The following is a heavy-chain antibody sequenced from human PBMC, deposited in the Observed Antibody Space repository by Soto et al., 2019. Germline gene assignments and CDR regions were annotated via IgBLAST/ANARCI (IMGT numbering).Heavy chain of an antibody. CDR3: ATDIVVVPAAIYTSALPKDY. Sequence: GGSLRLSCAASGFTFSSYWMHWVRQAPGKGLVWVSRINSDGSSTSYADSVKGRFTISRDNAKNTLYLQMNSLRAEDTAVYYCATDIVVVPAAIYTSALPKDYWGQGTLVTVSS. D-gene: IGHD2-2*01. CDR1: GFTFSSYW. J-gene: IGHJ4*02. V-gene: IGHV3-74*01. CDR2: INSDGSST.